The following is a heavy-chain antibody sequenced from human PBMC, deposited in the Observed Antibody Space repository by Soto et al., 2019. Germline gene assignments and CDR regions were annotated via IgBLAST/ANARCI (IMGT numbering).Heavy chain of an antibody. D-gene: IGHD3-10*01. CDR1: GFTFSSYS. V-gene: IGHV3-21*06. J-gene: IGHJ6*02. Sequence: GGSLRLSCGASGFTFSSYSMNWVRQAPGKGLEWVSSISSGSSYIYYADSVKGRFTISRDNAKNSLYLQMNSLRAEDTAVYYCARSSGGSGKLWNYYGMDVWGQGTTVTVSS. CDR2: ISSGSSYI. CDR3: ARSSGGSGKLWNYYGMDV.